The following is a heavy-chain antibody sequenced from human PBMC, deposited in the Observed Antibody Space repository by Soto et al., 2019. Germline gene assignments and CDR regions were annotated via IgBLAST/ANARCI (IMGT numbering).Heavy chain of an antibody. J-gene: IGHJ4*02. CDR3: ARVLPYYFDY. V-gene: IGHV3-7*01. Sequence: GGSLRLSCAASGFTFSGYWMSWVRQAPGKGLEWVANIKQDGSEKYYVDSVKGRFTISRDNAKNSLYLQMNSLRAEDTAVYYCARVLPYYFDYWGQGTLVTVSS. CDR1: GFTFSGYW. CDR2: IKQDGSEK.